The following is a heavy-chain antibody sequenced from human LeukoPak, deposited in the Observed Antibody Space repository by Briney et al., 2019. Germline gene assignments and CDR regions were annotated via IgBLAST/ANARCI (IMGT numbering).Heavy chain of an antibody. CDR2: IYSGGST. CDR3: AREDWKEYYFDY. D-gene: IGHD1-1*01. Sequence: GSLRLSCAASGFTFSSYSMNWVRQAPGKGLEWVSVIYSGGSTYYADSVKGRFTISRDNSKNTLYLQMNSLRAEDTAVYYCAREDWKEYYFDYWGQGTLVTVSS. CDR1: GFTFSSYS. J-gene: IGHJ4*02. V-gene: IGHV3-53*01.